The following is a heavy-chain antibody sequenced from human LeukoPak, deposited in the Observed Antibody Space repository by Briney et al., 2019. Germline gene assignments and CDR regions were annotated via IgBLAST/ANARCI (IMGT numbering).Heavy chain of an antibody. D-gene: IGHD3-10*01. CDR2: IYYSGST. Sequence: SETLSLTCTVSGGSISSSSHYWGWIRQPPGKGLEWIGSIYYSGSTYYNPSLKSRVTISVDTSKNQFSLKLSSVTAADTAVYYCARHNKGSGSYSHYYYYYYMDVWGKGTTVTVSS. CDR3: ARHNKGSGSYSHYYYYYYMDV. V-gene: IGHV4-39*01. CDR1: GGSISSSSHY. J-gene: IGHJ6*03.